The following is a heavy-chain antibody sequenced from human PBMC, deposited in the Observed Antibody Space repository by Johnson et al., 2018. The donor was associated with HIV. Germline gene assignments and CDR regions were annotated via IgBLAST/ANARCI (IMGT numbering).Heavy chain of an antibody. V-gene: IGHV3-30*04. J-gene: IGHJ3*02. CDR1: GFTFSSYA. D-gene: IGHD3-10*01. Sequence: QVQLVESGGGVVQPGRSLRLSSPASGFTFSSYAMHWVRQAPGKGLEWVAVISYDGGNKYYADSVKGRFTISRDNSKNTLYLQMNSLRAEDTAVYYCARDPYGSGPYVAFDIWGQGTMVTVSS. CDR3: ARDPYGSGPYVAFDI. CDR2: ISYDGGNK.